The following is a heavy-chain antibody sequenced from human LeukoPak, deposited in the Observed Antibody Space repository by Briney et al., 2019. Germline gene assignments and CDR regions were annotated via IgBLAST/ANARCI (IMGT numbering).Heavy chain of an antibody. V-gene: IGHV3-21*01. Sequence: GGSLRLSCAASGFTFSNCSMNWVRQAPGKGLEWVSSISSRGSFINYADSVKGRFTISRDNARNSLFLQMTSLRPDGTAVYFCARDQPDNLPFRNWFFDLWGRGTLVTVSS. J-gene: IGHJ2*01. D-gene: IGHD1-14*01. CDR3: ARDQPDNLPFRNWFFDL. CDR2: ISSRGSFI. CDR1: GFTFSNCS.